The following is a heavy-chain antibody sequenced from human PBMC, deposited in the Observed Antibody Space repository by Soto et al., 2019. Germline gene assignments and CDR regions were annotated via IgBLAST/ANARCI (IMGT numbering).Heavy chain of an antibody. D-gene: IGHD3-3*01. CDR2: INAGNGNT. CDR1: GYTFTSYA. V-gene: IGHV1-3*01. CDR3: ARSITIFGVVPAY. Sequence: QVPLVQSGAEVKKPGASVKVSCKASGYTFTSYAMHWVRQAPGQRLEWMGWINAGNGNTKYSQKFQGRVTITRDTSASTAYMELSSLRSEDTAVYYCARSITIFGVVPAYWGQGTLVTVSS. J-gene: IGHJ4*02.